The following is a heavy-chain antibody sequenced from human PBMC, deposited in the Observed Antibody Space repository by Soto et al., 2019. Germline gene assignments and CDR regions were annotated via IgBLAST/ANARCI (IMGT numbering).Heavy chain of an antibody. CDR1: GFTFGVHA. CDR2: IRSKAYGGTP. Sequence: SVPCTASGFTFGVHAMRCVRQAPGKGLEWVGFIRSKAYGGTPEYAASVKGRYTISSADYKRIAYLKMTSLKNEDTAVYSCSRTGKDGNSYYYYRMDVWGQGTTVTVSS. V-gene: IGHV3-49*04. J-gene: IGHJ6*02. CDR3: SRTGKDGNSYYYYRMDV.